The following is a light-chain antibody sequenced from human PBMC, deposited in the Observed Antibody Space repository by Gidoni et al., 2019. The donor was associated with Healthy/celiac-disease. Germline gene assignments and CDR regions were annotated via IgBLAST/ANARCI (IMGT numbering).Light chain of an antibody. J-gene: IGKJ5*01. CDR2: AAS. V-gene: IGKV1-39*01. CDR3: QQSYSTLHT. Sequence: DIQMTQSPSSLSASVGDRVTITCRASQSISSYLNWYQQKPGKAPKLLTYAASSLQSGVPSRFSGSGSGTDFTLTISSLQPEDFATYYCQQSYSTLHTFXQXTRLEIK. CDR1: QSISSY.